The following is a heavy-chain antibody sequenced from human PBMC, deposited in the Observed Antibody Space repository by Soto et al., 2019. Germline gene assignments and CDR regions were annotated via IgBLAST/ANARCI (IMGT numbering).Heavy chain of an antibody. CDR2: IYHSGST. CDR3: ARDIGSGWSDAFDI. J-gene: IGHJ3*02. V-gene: IGHV4-30-2*01. Sequence: SETLSLTCAVSGGSISSGGYSWSWIRQPPGKGLEWIGYIYHSGSTYYNPSLKSRVTISVDRSKNQFSLKLTSVTAADTAMYYCARDIGSGWSDAFDIWGQGTMVTVSS. CDR1: GGSISSGGYS. D-gene: IGHD6-19*01.